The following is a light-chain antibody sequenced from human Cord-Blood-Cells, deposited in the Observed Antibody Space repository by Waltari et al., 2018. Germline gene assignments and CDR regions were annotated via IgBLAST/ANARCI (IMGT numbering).Light chain of an antibody. J-gene: IGLJ3*02. CDR3: SSYTSSSTWV. Sequence: QSALTQPASVSGSPGQSITISFTGTSSDVGGYNYVPWYQQPPGKAPKLMIHDVSKRPSGVSNRFSGSKSGNTASLTISGLQAEDEADYYCSSYTSSSTWVFGGGTKLTVL. V-gene: IGLV2-14*01. CDR1: SSDVGGYNY. CDR2: DVS.